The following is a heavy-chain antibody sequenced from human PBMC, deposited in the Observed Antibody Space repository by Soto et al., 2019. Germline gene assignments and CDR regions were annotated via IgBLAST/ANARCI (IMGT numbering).Heavy chain of an antibody. D-gene: IGHD2-15*01. V-gene: IGHV1-69*13. J-gene: IGHJ6*02. CDR1: GGTFSSYA. CDR3: AILVVVAATPTHYYYYGMDV. CDR2: IIPIFGTA. Sequence: SVKVSCKASGGTFSSYAISWVRQAPGQGLEWMGGIIPIFGTANYAQKFQGRVTITADESTSTAYMELSSLRSEDTAVYYCAILVVVAATPTHYYYYGMDVWGQGTTVTVSS.